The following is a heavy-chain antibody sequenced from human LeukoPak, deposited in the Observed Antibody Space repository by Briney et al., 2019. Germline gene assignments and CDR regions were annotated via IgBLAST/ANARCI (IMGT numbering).Heavy chain of an antibody. D-gene: IGHD3-10*01. J-gene: IGHJ4*02. Sequence: GGSLRLSCAASGFTVSSNYMSWVRQAPGKGLEWVSVIYSGGNTYYADSVKGRFTISRDDPHNTLYLQMNSLRAEDTAVYFCARGGVDYYGSGTYYLMYYFDYWGQGALVTVSS. CDR3: ARGGVDYYGSGTYYLMYYFDY. CDR1: GFTVSSNY. CDR2: IYSGGNT. V-gene: IGHV3-53*01.